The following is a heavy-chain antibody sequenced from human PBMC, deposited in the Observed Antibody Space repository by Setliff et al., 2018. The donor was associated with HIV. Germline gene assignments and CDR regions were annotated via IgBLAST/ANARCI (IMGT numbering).Heavy chain of an antibody. J-gene: IGHJ3*02. CDR3: VRRTSGRGVVAPAAFDI. V-gene: IGHV4-4*07. CDR1: GGSISNYY. Sequence: PSETLSLTCTVSGGSISNYYWSWIRQPAGKGLEWIGRIQTSGRTNNNPSLKSRVTMSVDTSKNQFSLKLKSVTTTDTGIYYCVRRTSGRGVVAPAAFDIWGQGTVVTVSS. CDR2: IQTSGRT. D-gene: IGHD3-22*01.